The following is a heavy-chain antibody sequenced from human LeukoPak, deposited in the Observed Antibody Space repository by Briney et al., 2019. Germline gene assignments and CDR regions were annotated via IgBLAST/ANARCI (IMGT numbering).Heavy chain of an antibody. J-gene: IGHJ4*02. V-gene: IGHV3-53*01. CDR1: GFTVSSNY. Sequence: PGGSLRLSCAAPGFTVSSNYMSWVRQAPGKGLEWVSVIYSGGSTYYADSVKGRFTISRDNSKNTLYLQMNSLRAEDTAVYYCARNYGGYEPVTPWFDYWGQGTLVTVSS. CDR2: IYSGGST. CDR3: ARNYGGYEPVTPWFDY. D-gene: IGHD5-12*01.